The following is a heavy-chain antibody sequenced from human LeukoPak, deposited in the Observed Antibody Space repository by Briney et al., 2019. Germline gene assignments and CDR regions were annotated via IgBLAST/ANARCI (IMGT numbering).Heavy chain of an antibody. J-gene: IGHJ3*02. Sequence: GGSLRLSCAASGFTFSSYAMHWVRQAPGKGLEWVAVISYDGSNKYYADSVKGRFTISRDNSKNTLYLQMNSLRAGDTAVYYCAREYYDILTGYTDDAFDIWGQGTMVTVSS. CDR2: ISYDGSNK. CDR1: GFTFSSYA. D-gene: IGHD3-9*01. V-gene: IGHV3-30*04. CDR3: AREYYDILTGYTDDAFDI.